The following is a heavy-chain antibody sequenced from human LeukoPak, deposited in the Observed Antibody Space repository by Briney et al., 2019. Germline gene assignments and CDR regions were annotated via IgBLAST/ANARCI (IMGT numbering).Heavy chain of an antibody. Sequence: ASVKVSCKASGYTFTCYYMHWVRQAPGQGLEWMGWMNPHSGGTNFAQKFQGRVTMTRDTSISTAYMELSRLRSDDTAVYYCARAHSGSYGGAFDIWGQGTMVTVSS. CDR3: ARAHSGSYGGAFDI. CDR2: MNPHSGGT. D-gene: IGHD1-26*01. J-gene: IGHJ3*02. CDR1: GYTFTCYY. V-gene: IGHV1-2*02.